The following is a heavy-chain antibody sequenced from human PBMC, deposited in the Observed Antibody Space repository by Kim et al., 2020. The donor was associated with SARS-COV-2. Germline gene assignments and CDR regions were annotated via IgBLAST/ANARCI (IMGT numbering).Heavy chain of an antibody. Sequence: GGSLRLSCAASGFTFDDYAMHWVRQAPGKGLEWVSGISWNSGSIGYADSVKGRFTISRDNAKNSLYLQMNSLRAEDTAVYYCAKLYDYNDRHFDYWCQGT. D-gene: IGHD4-4*01. J-gene: IGHJ4*02. CDR2: ISWNSGSI. V-gene: IGHV3-9*01. CDR3: AKLYDYNDRHFDY. CDR1: GFTFDDYA.